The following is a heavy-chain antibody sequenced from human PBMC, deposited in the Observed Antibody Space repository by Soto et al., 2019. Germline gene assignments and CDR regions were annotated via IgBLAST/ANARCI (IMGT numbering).Heavy chain of an antibody. CDR2: INHSGST. Sequence: SETLSLTCAVYGGSFSGYYWIWIRQPPGKGLEWIGEINHSGSTNYNPSLKSRVTISVDTSKNQFSLKLSSVTAADTAVYYCAREITMVRGAGDWFDPWGQGTLVTVSS. V-gene: IGHV4-34*01. CDR1: GGSFSGYY. D-gene: IGHD3-10*01. CDR3: AREITMVRGAGDWFDP. J-gene: IGHJ5*02.